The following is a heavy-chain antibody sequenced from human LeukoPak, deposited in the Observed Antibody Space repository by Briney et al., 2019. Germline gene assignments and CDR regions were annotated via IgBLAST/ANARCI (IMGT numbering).Heavy chain of an antibody. V-gene: IGHV3-48*03. D-gene: IGHD6-19*01. CDR1: GFTFSSYE. Sequence: PGGSLRLSCAASGFTFSSYEMNRVRQAPGKGLEWVSYISSSGSTIYYADSVKGRFTISRHNAKNSLYLQMNSLRAEDTAVYYCARLYSGGWYDFDYWGQGTLVTVSS. CDR3: ARLYSGGWYDFDY. CDR2: ISSSGSTI. J-gene: IGHJ4*02.